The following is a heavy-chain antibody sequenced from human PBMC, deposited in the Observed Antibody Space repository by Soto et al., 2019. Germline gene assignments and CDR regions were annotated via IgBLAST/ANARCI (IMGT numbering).Heavy chain of an antibody. D-gene: IGHD5-12*01. CDR3: AAGGGLPRYY. V-gene: IGHV4-30-2*01. CDR1: GGSISSGGYS. Sequence: QLQLQESGSGLVKPSQTLSLTCAVSGGSISSGGYSWSWIRQPPGKGLEWIGYIYHSGSTYYNPSLKGRVTITVDRSKNQFSLKLSSVAAADTAVYYCAAGGGLPRYYWGQGTLVTVSS. J-gene: IGHJ4*02. CDR2: IYHSGST.